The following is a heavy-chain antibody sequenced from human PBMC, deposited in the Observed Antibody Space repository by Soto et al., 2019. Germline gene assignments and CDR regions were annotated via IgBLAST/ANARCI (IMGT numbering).Heavy chain of an antibody. CDR1: GFSFSSYA. CDR2: ISYDGSNK. V-gene: IGHV3-30-3*01. CDR3: ARSSSNAFDI. J-gene: IGHJ3*02. Sequence: QVQLVESGGGVVQPGRSLRLSCAASGFSFSSYAMQWVRQAPGKGLEWVAVISYDGSNKYYADSVKGRFTISRDNSKNTLLLQVNSLRAEDTAVYYCARSSSNAFDIWGQGTMVSVSS. D-gene: IGHD6-6*01.